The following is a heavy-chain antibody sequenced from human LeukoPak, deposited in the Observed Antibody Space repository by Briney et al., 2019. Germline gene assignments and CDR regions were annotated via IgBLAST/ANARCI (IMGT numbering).Heavy chain of an antibody. V-gene: IGHV4-34*01. J-gene: IGHJ6*02. Sequence: SETLSLTCAVYGGSLCGYYSSWIRHPPGKGREWMGEIKHSGSTNYNPSLKRRVTISVDTSKNQFSLKLSSVTAAGTAVYYCARGADTDVDYYYYFGMDVWGQGTTVTVSS. CDR1: GGSLCGYY. CDR3: ARGADTDVDYYYYFGMDV. CDR2: IKHSGST. D-gene: IGHD5-18*01.